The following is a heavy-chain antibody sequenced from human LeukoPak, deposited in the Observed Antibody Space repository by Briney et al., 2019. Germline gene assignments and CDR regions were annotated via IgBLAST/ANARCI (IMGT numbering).Heavy chain of an antibody. J-gene: IGHJ3*02. Sequence: SVKVSCKASGGTFSSYAISWVRQAPGQGLEWMGRIIPILGMANYAQKFQGRVTITADKSTSTAYMELSSLRSEDTAVYYCAREKAYSGAFDIWGQGTMVTVSS. CDR3: AREKAYSGAFDI. CDR2: IIPILGMA. CDR1: GGTFSSYA. D-gene: IGHD2-21*01. V-gene: IGHV1-69*04.